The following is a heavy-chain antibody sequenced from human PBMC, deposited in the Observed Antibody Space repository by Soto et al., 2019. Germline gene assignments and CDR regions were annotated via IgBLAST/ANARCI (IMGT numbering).Heavy chain of an antibody. CDR2: INSDGSTT. J-gene: IGHJ4*02. CDR1: GFTFSNYW. D-gene: IGHD1-20*01. V-gene: IGHV3-74*01. CDR3: VRGSVYNWRGDY. Sequence: EVQLVESGGGLVQPGGSLRLSCEASGFTFSNYWMHWVRQAPGKGLVWVSRINSDGSTTGNADSVKGRFTISRDNAKNTLYLQMNSLRAEDTAVYYCVRGSVYNWRGDYWGQGTLVTVSS.